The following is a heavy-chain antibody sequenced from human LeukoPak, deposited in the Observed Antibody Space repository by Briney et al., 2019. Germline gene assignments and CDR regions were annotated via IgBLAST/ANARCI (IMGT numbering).Heavy chain of an antibody. D-gene: IGHD4-17*01. CDR2: IWPGDSDT. CDR3: ARQHDYGDYDY. V-gene: IGHV5-51*01. J-gene: IGHJ4*02. CDR1: GYDFTTYW. Sequence: GESLKISCKISGYDFTTYWIGWVRQMPGKGLECMGIIWPGDSDTRYSPSFQGQVTISADKTISTVYLQWSSLKVSDTAMYYCARQHDYGDYDYWGQGTLVTVSS.